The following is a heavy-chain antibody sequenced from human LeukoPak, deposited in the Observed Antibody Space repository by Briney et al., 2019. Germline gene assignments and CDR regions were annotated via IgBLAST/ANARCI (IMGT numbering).Heavy chain of an antibody. J-gene: IGHJ3*02. CDR3: AKDMSSSGWYENAFDI. V-gene: IGHV3-9*01. CDR1: GFTFDDYA. CDR2: ISWNSGSI. D-gene: IGHD6-19*01. Sequence: PGGSLRLSCAASGFTFDDYAMHWVRQAPGKGLEWVSGISWNSGSIGYADSVKGRFTISRDNAKSSLYLQMNSLRAEDTALYYCAKDMSSSGWYENAFDIWGQGTMVTVSS.